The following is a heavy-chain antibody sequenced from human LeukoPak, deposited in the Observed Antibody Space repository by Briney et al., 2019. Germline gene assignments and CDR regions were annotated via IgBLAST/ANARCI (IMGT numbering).Heavy chain of an antibody. J-gene: IGHJ4*02. Sequence: PSETLSLTCAVYGGSFSGYYWSWIRQPPGKGLEWIGEINHSGSTNYNPSLKSRVTISVDTSKNQFSLKLSSVTAADTAVYYCARRPRMIVVARSGGFDYWGQGTLVTVSS. CDR1: GGSFSGYY. D-gene: IGHD3-22*01. CDR2: INHSGST. V-gene: IGHV4-34*01. CDR3: ARRPRMIVVARSGGFDY.